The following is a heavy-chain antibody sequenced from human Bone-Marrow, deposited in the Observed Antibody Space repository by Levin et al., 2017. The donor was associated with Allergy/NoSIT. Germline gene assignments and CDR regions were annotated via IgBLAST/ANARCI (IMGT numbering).Heavy chain of an antibody. Sequence: GESLKISCAASGFMFSSSFMSWVRQAPGKGLEWVSIVYSGGTTHYADSVKGRFTISRDDSKNTVYLQMNSLRAEDTAVYYCARAPTITTNYDYWGQGTLVTVSS. CDR2: VYSGGTT. V-gene: IGHV3-66*01. CDR1: GFMFSSSF. J-gene: IGHJ4*02. CDR3: ARAPTITTNYDY. D-gene: IGHD4-11*01.